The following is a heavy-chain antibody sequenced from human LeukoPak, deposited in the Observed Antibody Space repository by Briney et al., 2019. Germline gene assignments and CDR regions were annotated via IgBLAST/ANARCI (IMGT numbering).Heavy chain of an antibody. Sequence: GGSLRLSCAASGFTFSSYSMNWVRQAPGKGLEWVSSISSSSSYIYYADSVKGRFTISRDNAKNSLYLQMNSLRAEDTAVYYCARGGLRLGELSFDWGQGILVTVSS. V-gene: IGHV3-21*01. CDR1: GFTFSSYS. CDR2: ISSSSSYI. CDR3: ARGGLRLGELSFD. J-gene: IGHJ4*02. D-gene: IGHD3-16*02.